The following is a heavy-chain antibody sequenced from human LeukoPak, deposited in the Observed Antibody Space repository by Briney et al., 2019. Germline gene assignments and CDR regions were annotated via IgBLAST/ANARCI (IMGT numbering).Heavy chain of an antibody. CDR2: ISYDGKNK. Sequence: PGGSLRLSCAASGFSLSTYTMHWVRQAPGKGLEWVSFISYDGKNKDYADSVKGRFTISRDNSKNTLYLQMNSLRAEDTAVYYCARDRYYGSGRYNYFDYWGQGTLVTVSS. CDR1: GFSLSTYT. J-gene: IGHJ4*02. V-gene: IGHV3-30*04. D-gene: IGHD3-10*01. CDR3: ARDRYYGSGRYNYFDY.